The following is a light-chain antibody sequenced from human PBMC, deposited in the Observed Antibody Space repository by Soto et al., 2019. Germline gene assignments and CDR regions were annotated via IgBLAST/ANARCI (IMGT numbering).Light chain of an antibody. CDR3: QQYGRPPLLYT. CDR2: GAS. J-gene: IGKJ2*01. CDR1: QSVTSNY. V-gene: IGKV3-20*01. Sequence: EIVLTQSPGTLSLSPGERATLSCRASQSVTSNYLAWYQQKPGQAPRLLIYGASTRAAGVPDRFSGSGSGTDFTLTITRLEHEDFAVYYCQQYGRPPLLYTFGQGAKLGVK.